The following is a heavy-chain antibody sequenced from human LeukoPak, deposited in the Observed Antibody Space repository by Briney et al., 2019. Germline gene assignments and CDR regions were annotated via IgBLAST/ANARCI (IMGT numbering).Heavy chain of an antibody. CDR2: ISWNSGSI. CDR3: AKDSDYYDSSGYFDI. D-gene: IGHD3-22*01. J-gene: IGHJ3*02. V-gene: IGHV3-9*01. CDR1: GFTFDDYA. Sequence: SLRLSCAAPGFTFDDYAMHWVRQAPGKGLEWVSGISWNSGSIGYADSVKGRFTISRDNAKNSLYLQMNSLRAEDTALYYCAKDSDYYDSSGYFDIWGQGTMVTVSS.